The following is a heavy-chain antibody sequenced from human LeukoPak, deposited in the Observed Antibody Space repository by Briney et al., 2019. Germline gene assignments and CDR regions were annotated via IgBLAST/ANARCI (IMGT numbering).Heavy chain of an antibody. CDR3: AKDGWADYYGSGSSSYDAFDI. CDR1: GFTFSSYA. CDR2: ISGSGGST. J-gene: IGHJ3*02. V-gene: IGHV3-23*01. D-gene: IGHD3-10*01. Sequence: GGSLRLSCAASGFTFSSYAMSWVRQAPGKGLEWVSAISGSGGSTYYADSVKGRFTISRDNSKNTLYLQMNSLRAEDTAVYYCAKDGWADYYGSGSSSYDAFDIWGQGTMVTVSS.